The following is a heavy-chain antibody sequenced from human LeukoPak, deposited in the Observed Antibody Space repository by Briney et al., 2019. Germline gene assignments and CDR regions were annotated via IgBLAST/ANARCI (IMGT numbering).Heavy chain of an antibody. D-gene: IGHD6-13*01. V-gene: IGHV4-59*01. J-gene: IGHJ4*02. CDR1: GFTFSSYA. Sequence: GSLRLSCAASGFTFSSYAMSWVRQAPGKGLEWMGYIYYSGTTNYNPSLKSRVTISVDTSKTQFSLKLSSVTAADTAVYYCARGVYIAAAQYGYWGQGTLVTVSS. CDR3: ARGVYIAAAQYGY. CDR2: IYYSGTT.